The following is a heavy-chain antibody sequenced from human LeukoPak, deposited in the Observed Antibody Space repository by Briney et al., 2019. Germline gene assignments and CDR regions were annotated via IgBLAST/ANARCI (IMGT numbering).Heavy chain of an antibody. D-gene: IGHD3-10*01. J-gene: IGHJ4*02. Sequence: ASVKVSCKASGYTFTAYYMHWVRQAPGQGPEWLGWINPNSGGTNYAQKLQGRVTVTRDTSITTGYMELSRLTSDDTAVYYCARGLYYYGSGRDWGQGTLVTVSS. CDR1: GYTFTAYY. V-gene: IGHV1-2*02. CDR2: INPNSGGT. CDR3: ARGLYYYGSGRD.